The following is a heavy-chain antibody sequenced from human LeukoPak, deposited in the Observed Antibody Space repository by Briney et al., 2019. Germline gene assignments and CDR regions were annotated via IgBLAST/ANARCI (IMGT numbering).Heavy chain of an antibody. CDR2: INPNSGGT. CDR3: ARAPVVPRLLTGYGMDV. V-gene: IGHV1-2*02. CDR1: GYTFTGYY. J-gene: IGHJ6*02. Sequence: AASVKVSCKASGYTFTGYYMHWVRQAPGQGLEWMGWINPNSGGTNYAQKFQGRVTMTRDTSISTAYMELSRLRSDDTAVYYYARAPVVPRLLTGYGMDVWGQGTTVTVSS. D-gene: IGHD2-2*01.